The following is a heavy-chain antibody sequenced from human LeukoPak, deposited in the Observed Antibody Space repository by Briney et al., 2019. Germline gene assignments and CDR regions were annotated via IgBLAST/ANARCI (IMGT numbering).Heavy chain of an antibody. CDR2: VYTSGST. CDR3: ARLGSSWELDY. D-gene: IGHD6-13*01. V-gene: IGHV4-4*07. J-gene: IGHJ4*02. CDR1: GGSISSYY. Sequence: SETLSLTCTVSGGSISSYYWSWIRQPAGKGLEWIGRVYTSGSTNYNPSLKSRITISVDKSKNQFSLKLSSVTAADTAVYYCARLGSSWELDYWGQGTLVTVSS.